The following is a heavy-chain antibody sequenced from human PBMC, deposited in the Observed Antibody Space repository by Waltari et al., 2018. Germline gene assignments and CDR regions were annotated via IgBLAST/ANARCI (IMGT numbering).Heavy chain of an antibody. CDR3: ARAISSGWWFDY. CDR1: GFTFSSYW. V-gene: IGHV3-74*01. CDR2: SKNEGGGT. Sequence: EVQLVESGGGLVQPGGSLRLSCAASGFTFSSYWIHWVRQAPGKGLVWVPRSKNEGGGTSYADSVKGRFTISRDNAKNTLYLQMNSLRAEDTAVYYCARAISSGWWFDYWGQGTLVTVSS. D-gene: IGHD6-19*01. J-gene: IGHJ4*02.